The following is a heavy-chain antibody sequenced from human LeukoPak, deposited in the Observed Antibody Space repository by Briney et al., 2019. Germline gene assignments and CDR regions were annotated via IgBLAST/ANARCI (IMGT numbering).Heavy chain of an antibody. CDR2: ISDSGGNT. V-gene: IGHV3-23*01. CDR1: GLTLSNYG. D-gene: IGHD3/OR15-3a*01. CDR3: AKRGVVIRVILVGFHKEAYYFES. Sequence: GGSLRLSCAVSGLTLSNYGMSWVRQAPGKGLEWVAGISDSGGNTKYADSVKGRFTISRDNPKNTLYLQMNSLRAEDTAVCFCAKRGVVIRVILVGFHKEAYYFESWGQGALVTVSS. J-gene: IGHJ4*02.